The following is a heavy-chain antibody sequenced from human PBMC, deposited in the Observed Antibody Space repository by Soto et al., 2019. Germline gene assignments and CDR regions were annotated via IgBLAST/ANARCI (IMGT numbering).Heavy chain of an antibody. CDR2: ISYDGSNK. D-gene: IGHD1-1*01. CDR1: GFTFSSYG. Sequence: QVQLVESGEGVVRPGRSLRLSGAASGFTFSSYGMHWVRQAPGKGLEWVAIISYDGSNKYYADSVKGRFTISRDNSNNTLYLQLNSLRAEDTAVYYCAKDSGHNCGHAAWGQGTMVTVSS. CDR3: AKDSGHNCGHAA. V-gene: IGHV3-30*18. J-gene: IGHJ3*01.